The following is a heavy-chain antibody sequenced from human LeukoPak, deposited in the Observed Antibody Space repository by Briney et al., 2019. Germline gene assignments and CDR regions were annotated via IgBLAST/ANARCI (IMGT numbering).Heavy chain of an antibody. D-gene: IGHD3-16*02. V-gene: IGHV4-61*02. J-gene: IGHJ3*02. CDR2: IYTSGSI. Sequence: SETLSLTCTVSGGSISSGSYYWSWLRQPAGKGLEWIGRIYTSGSINYNSSLKSRVTILVDVCKNQFSLRLSSVTAADTAVYYCASDGYPDTFHIWGQGTMVTVSS. CDR1: GGSISSGSYY. CDR3: ASDGYPDTFHI.